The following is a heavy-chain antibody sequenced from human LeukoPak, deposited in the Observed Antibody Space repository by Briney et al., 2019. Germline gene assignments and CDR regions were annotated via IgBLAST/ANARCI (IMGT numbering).Heavy chain of an antibody. Sequence: GGSLRLSCAASGFTFSSYAMNWVRQAPGGLEWVSYISVSGTEIYYADSVKGRFTISRDNAKNSVYLQMNSLRAEDTAVYYCARVGNGIAAAGTRGWYYYMDVWGKGTTVTVSS. J-gene: IGHJ6*03. V-gene: IGHV3-21*05. CDR3: ARVGNGIAAAGTRGWYYYMDV. CDR1: GFTFSSYA. CDR2: ISVSGTEI. D-gene: IGHD6-13*01.